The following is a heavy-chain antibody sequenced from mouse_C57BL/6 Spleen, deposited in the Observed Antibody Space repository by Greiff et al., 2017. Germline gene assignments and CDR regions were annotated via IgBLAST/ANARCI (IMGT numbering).Heavy chain of an antibody. CDR1: GFTFSSYA. Sequence: DVMLVESGGGLVKPGGSLKLSCAASGFTFSSYAMSWVRQTPEKRLEWVATISDGGSYTYYPDNVKGRFTISRDNAKNNLYLQMSHLKSEDTAMYYCARLIYYSNGCYYAMDYWGQGTSVTVSS. CDR3: ARLIYYSNGCYYAMDY. D-gene: IGHD2-5*01. V-gene: IGHV5-4*03. J-gene: IGHJ4*01. CDR2: ISDGGSYT.